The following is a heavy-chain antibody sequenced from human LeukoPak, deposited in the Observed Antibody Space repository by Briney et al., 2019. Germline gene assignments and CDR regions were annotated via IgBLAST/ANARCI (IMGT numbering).Heavy chain of an antibody. D-gene: IGHD5-12*01. CDR1: GYTFTGYY. CDR3: ARVRYSGYDSHWFDP. V-gene: IGHV1-2*02. Sequence: ASVKVSCKASGYTFTGYYMHWVRQAPGQGLEWMGWINPNSGGTNYAQKFQGRVTMTRDTSISTAYMELSRLRSDDTAVYYCARVRYSGYDSHWFDPWGQGTLVTVSS. CDR2: INPNSGGT. J-gene: IGHJ5*02.